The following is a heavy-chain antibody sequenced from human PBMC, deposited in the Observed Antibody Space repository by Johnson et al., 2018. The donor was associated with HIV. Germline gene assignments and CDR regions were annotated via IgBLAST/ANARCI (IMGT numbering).Heavy chain of an antibody. D-gene: IGHD4-17*01. Sequence: QVQLVESGGGVVQPGRSLRLSCAASGFTFSSYGMHWVRQAPGKGLEWVAVISYDGSNKYYADSVKGRFTISRDNSKNTLYLQMNSLRAEDTAVYYCAREFPYGDYQDAFDIWGQGTMVTVSS. V-gene: IGHV3-30*03. CDR1: GFTFSSYG. CDR3: AREFPYGDYQDAFDI. J-gene: IGHJ3*02. CDR2: ISYDGSNK.